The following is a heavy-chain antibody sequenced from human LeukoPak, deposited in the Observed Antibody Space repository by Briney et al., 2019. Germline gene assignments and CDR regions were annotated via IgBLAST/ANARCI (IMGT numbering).Heavy chain of an antibody. D-gene: IGHD3-22*01. V-gene: IGHV1-69*13. Sequence: GASVKVSCKASGYSFSTFDINWVRQAPGQGLEWMGGIIPIFGTANYAQKFQGRVTITADESTSTAYMELSSLRSEDTAVYYCARGGYDSSGYYPIWGQGTLVTVSS. J-gene: IGHJ4*02. CDR2: IIPIFGTA. CDR1: GYSFSTFD. CDR3: ARGGYDSSGYYPI.